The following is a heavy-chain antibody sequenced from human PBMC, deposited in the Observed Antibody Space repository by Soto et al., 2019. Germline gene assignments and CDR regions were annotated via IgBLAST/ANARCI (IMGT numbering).Heavy chain of an antibody. V-gene: IGHV3-23*01. Sequence: PGGSLRLSCAASGFTFSSYAMNWVRQAPGKGLEWVSVISGSGDSTYYADSVKGRFTISRDNSKNTLYLQMNSLRTEDTAVYYCARRGPRTYFAYWAQRTLVTVSS. CDR2: ISGSGDST. CDR3: ARRGPRTYFAY. J-gene: IGHJ4*02. D-gene: IGHD3-10*01. CDR1: GFTFSSYA.